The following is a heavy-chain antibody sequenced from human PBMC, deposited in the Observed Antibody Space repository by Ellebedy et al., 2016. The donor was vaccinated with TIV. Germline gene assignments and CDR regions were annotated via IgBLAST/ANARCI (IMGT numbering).Heavy chain of an antibody. J-gene: IGHJ6*02. D-gene: IGHD3-10*01. CDR2: INQDGRET. CDR3: ARVGWFGENYGLDV. Sequence: GGSLRLSXAASGFTFSSYWMSWVRQAPGQGLEWVSNINQDGRETYYVDSVKGRFTISRDNPKNFLYLEMHSLRVEDTAVYYLARVGWFGENYGLDVWGQGTTVTVSS. CDR1: GFTFSSYW. V-gene: IGHV3-7*01.